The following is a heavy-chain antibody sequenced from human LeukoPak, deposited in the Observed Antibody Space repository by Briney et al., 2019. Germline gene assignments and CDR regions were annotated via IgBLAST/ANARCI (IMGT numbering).Heavy chain of an antibody. V-gene: IGHV4-39*01. CDR1: GGSFSGYY. CDR2: IYYSGST. Sequence: SETLSLTCAVYGGSFSGYYWGWIRQPPGKGLEWIGSIYYSGSTYYNPSLKSRVTISVDTSKNQFSLKLRSVTAADTAVYYCARHVLPSYCSSTSCYKRGAFDIWGQGTMVTVSS. CDR3: ARHVLPSYCSSTSCYKRGAFDI. J-gene: IGHJ3*02. D-gene: IGHD2-2*02.